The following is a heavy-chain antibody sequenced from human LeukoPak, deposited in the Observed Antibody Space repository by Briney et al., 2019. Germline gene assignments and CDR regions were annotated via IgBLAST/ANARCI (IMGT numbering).Heavy chain of an antibody. Sequence: PGGSLRLSCAASGFAFNTYWMHWVRQAPGKGLISVSRINGDGSSTSCADSVKGRFTISRDNAKNTLYLQMNSLRAEDTAVYYCARDIQYTVTPDSWGQGTLVTVSS. CDR2: INGDGSST. V-gene: IGHV3-74*01. J-gene: IGHJ4*02. D-gene: IGHD4-17*01. CDR3: ARDIQYTVTPDS. CDR1: GFAFNTYW.